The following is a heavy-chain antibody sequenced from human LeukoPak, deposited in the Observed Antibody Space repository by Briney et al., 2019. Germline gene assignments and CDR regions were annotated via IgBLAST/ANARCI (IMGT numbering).Heavy chain of an antibody. Sequence: SETLSLTCSVSGGSISSYYWSWIRQPAGKGLEWIGRIHTSGSTNYNPSLKSRVTMSVDTSKNQFSLKLNSVTAADTSVYYCARLVQLYFTNTHDYWGQGTLVTVSS. D-gene: IGHD5-18*01. CDR3: ARLVQLYFTNTHDY. J-gene: IGHJ4*02. V-gene: IGHV4-4*07. CDR1: GGSISSYY. CDR2: IHTSGST.